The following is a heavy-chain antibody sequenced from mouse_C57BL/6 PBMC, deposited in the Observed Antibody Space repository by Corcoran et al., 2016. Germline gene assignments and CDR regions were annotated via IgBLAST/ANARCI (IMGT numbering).Heavy chain of an antibody. Sequence: DVQLQQSGPELVKPGASVKISCKASGYTFTDYYMNWVKQSHGKSLEWIGDINPNNGGTSYNQKFKGKATLTVDKSSSTAYMELRSLTSEDSAVYYCAREGLLLRPWFAYWGQGTLVTVSA. J-gene: IGHJ3*01. CDR2: INPNNGGT. V-gene: IGHV1-26*01. D-gene: IGHD1-1*01. CDR3: AREGLLLRPWFAY. CDR1: GYTFTDYY.